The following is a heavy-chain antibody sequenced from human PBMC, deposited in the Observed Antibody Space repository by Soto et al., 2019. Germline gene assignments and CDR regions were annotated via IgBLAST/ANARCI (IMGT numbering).Heavy chain of an antibody. J-gene: IGHJ4*02. D-gene: IGHD6-25*01. CDR2: VSSYRGAT. V-gene: IGHV4-61*08. Sequence: SETLSLTCTVSGGSVDRGDYYWTWIRQPPGKGLEWIAYVSSYRGATNYNPSLKSRVTISVDTSKNQFSLKLSSVTAADTAVYYCAGPAADFDYWGQGTLVTVSS. CDR3: AGPAADFDY. CDR1: GGSVDRGDYY.